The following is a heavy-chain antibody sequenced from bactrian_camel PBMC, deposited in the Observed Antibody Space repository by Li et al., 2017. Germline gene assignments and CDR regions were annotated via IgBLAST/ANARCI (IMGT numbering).Heavy chain of an antibody. J-gene: IGHJ4*01. CDR2: ISGSSRT. V-gene: IGHV3S6*01. CDR1: RDDVIRDC. CDR3: NAKLEVGYSGSWCTEVSDY. Sequence: HVQLVESGGGLVQPGGSLRLSCTASRDDVIRDCITWFFQAPGKGLEWVSSISGSSRTYYSNSVKGRCTIARDNTKNTVYLQMNSLKPEDTAMYYCNAKLEVGYSGSWCTEVSDYWGQGTQVTVS. D-gene: IGHD1*01.